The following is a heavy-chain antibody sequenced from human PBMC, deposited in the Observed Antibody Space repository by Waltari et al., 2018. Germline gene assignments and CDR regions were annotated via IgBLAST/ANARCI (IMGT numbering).Heavy chain of an antibody. CDR2: VNAGNGNT. V-gene: IGHV1-3*01. J-gene: IGHJ5*02. Sequence: QVQLVQSGAEVKKPGSSVKVSCKASGGTFSSYAISWVRQAPGQGLEWMGGVNAGNGNTKYSQKFQGRVTITRDTSASTAYMELSSLRSEDTAVYYCARDPSLWSGYPSWFDPWGQGTLVTVSS. CDR3: ARDPSLWSGYPSWFDP. CDR1: GGTFSSYA. D-gene: IGHD3-3*01.